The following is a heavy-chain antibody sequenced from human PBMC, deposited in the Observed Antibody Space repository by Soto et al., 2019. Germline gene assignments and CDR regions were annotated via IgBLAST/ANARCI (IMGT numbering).Heavy chain of an antibody. CDR2: INPKSGGT. CDR3: ARGDSTDCSNGVCSFFYNHDMDV. J-gene: IGHJ6*02. Sequence: ASVKVSCKTSGGTFSSYAISWVRQAPGQGLEWLGRINPKSGGTSTAQKFQGWVTMTTDTSISTASMELTRLTSDDTAIYYCARGDSTDCSNGVCSFFYNHDMDVWGQGTTVTVSS. V-gene: IGHV1-2*04. D-gene: IGHD2-8*01. CDR1: GGTFSSYA.